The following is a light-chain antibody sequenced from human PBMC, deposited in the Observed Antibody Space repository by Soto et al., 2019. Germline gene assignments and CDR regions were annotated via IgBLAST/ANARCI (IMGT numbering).Light chain of an antibody. CDR1: QSISSN. J-gene: IGKJ2*02. CDR3: HQYNNWPPGT. Sequence: EIVMTQSPATLSVSPGERATLSCRASQSISSNLAWYQQKPGQAPSLLLYGASTRATGIPARFSGSGSGTDFTITISSLPSEDFAVYYCHQYNNWPPGTFGQGTKLEIK. CDR2: GAS. V-gene: IGKV3-15*01.